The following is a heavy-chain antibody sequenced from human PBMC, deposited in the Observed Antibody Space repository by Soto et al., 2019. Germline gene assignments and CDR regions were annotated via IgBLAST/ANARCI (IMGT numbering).Heavy chain of an antibody. D-gene: IGHD3-22*01. J-gene: IGHJ3*02. V-gene: IGHV1-24*01. CDR2: FDPEDGET. CDR3: ATDPYDSSGYHAFDI. CDR1: GYTLTELS. Sequence: ASVKVSCKVSGYTLTELSMHWVRQAPGKGLEWMGGFDPEDGETIYAQKFQGRVTMTEDTSTDTAYMELSSLRSEDTAVYYCATDPYDSSGYHAFDIWGQGTMVTVSS.